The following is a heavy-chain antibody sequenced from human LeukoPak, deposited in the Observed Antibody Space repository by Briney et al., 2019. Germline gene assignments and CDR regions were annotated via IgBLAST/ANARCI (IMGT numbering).Heavy chain of an antibody. V-gene: IGHV4-59*08. Sequence: SETLSLTCTVSGGSISSYYWSWIRQPPGKGLEWIGYVYYSGSTNYNPSLKGRVTISVDTSKNQFSLKLSSVTAADTAVYYCARNSCSGGSCYESRGYFDYWGQGTLVTVSS. CDR1: GGSISSYY. J-gene: IGHJ4*02. CDR2: VYYSGST. CDR3: ARNSCSGGSCYESRGYFDY. D-gene: IGHD2-15*01.